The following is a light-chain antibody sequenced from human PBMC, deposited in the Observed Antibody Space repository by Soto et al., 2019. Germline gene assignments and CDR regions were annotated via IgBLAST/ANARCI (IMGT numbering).Light chain of an antibody. CDR2: EVS. CDR1: SDDVGAFNY. V-gene: IGLV2-14*01. CDR3: TSYASSVNYV. Sequence: QSALTQPASVSESPGQSITISCTGTSDDVGAFNYVSWYQQHPGKAPKLMIFEVSRRPTGVSNRFSDSKSGNTASLTISGLQAEDEADYYCTSYASSVNYVFGTGTKLTVL. J-gene: IGLJ1*01.